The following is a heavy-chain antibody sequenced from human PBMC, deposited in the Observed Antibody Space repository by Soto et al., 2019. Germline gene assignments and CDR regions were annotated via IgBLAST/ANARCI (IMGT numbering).Heavy chain of an antibody. CDR3: GRCLRGYCISTSCCGSAFDI. CDR1: GGTFSSYA. D-gene: IGHD2-2*01. Sequence: QVQLVQSGAEVKKPGSSVKVSCKASGGTFSSYAISWVRQAPGQGLEWMGGIIPIFGTANYAQKFQGRVTITEDESXXTXYXXLSSLRSEDTAVYYCGRCLRGYCISTSCCGSAFDIWGQGTMVTVSS. J-gene: IGHJ3*02. V-gene: IGHV1-69*12. CDR2: IIPIFGTA.